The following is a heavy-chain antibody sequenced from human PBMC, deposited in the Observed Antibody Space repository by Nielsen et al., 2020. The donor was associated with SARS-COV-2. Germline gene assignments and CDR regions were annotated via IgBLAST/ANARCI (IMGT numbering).Heavy chain of an antibody. J-gene: IGHJ4*02. V-gene: IGHV4-59*01. CDR2: IYYSGST. Sequence: RQAPGKGLEWIGYIYYSGSTNYNPSLKSRVTISVDTSKNQFSLKLSSVTAADTAVYYCARDALGIWAVAGITGGIFDYWGQGTLVTVSS. CDR3: ARDALGIWAVAGITGGIFDY. D-gene: IGHD6-19*01.